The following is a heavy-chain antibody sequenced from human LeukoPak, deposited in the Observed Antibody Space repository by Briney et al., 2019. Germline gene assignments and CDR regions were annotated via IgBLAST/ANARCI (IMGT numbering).Heavy chain of an antibody. CDR1: GYSFAGYG. Sequence: ASVKVSCKASGYSFAGYGISWVRQAPGQGLEWIGWISTYSGNTNYAHNLQGRITVTTETSTSTAYMELRSLRSEDTAVYYCASYGSGKRRFDYWGQGTLVTVSS. J-gene: IGHJ4*02. CDR2: ISTYSGNT. V-gene: IGHV1-18*01. D-gene: IGHD3-10*01. CDR3: ASYGSGKRRFDY.